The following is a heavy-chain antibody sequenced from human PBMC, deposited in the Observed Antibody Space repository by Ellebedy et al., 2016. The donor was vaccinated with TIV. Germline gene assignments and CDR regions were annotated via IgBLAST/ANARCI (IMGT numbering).Heavy chain of an antibody. Sequence: GESLKISCAASGFTVSSIYMNWVRQAPGKGLEWVSVIYSGGSTYYTDSVKGRFTISRDNSKNTLYLHLNSLRVEDTAVYYCARDWSFDSWGQGTLVTVSS. CDR1: GFTVSSIY. J-gene: IGHJ4*02. CDR2: IYSGGST. V-gene: IGHV3-53*01. D-gene: IGHD3-3*01. CDR3: ARDWSFDS.